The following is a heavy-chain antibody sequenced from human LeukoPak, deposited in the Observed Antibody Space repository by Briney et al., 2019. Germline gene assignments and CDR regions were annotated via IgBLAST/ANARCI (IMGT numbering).Heavy chain of an antibody. J-gene: IGHJ6*01. V-gene: IGHV3-23*01. CDR2: ISGNGDNT. Sequence: GRSLRLSCAASGFTFSGFAMSWVRRTPGKGLEWVSGISGNGDNTLYADSVKGRFTISRDNSKNTLYLEMNSLRAEDTALYYCAKMKGHRLPKFYLEVWGQGTTVTFSS. CDR1: GFTFSGFA. CDR3: AKMKGHRLPKFYLEV. D-gene: IGHD4-11*01.